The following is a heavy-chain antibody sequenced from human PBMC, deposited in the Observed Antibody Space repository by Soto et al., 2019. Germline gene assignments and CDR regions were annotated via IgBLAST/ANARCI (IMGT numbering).Heavy chain of an antibody. D-gene: IGHD3-22*01. CDR1: GGSISSGDYY. Sequence: TSETLSLTCTVSGGSISSGDYYWSWIRQPPGKGLEWSGYIYYSGSTYEKPSLKSRVTISVDTSKNQFSLKLSSVTAADTAVYYCARSCLPLRGHDYCDPATYYYDSSCDYWGQGTLVTVSS. CDR2: IYYSGST. J-gene: IGHJ4*02. CDR3: ARSCLPLRGHDYCDPATYYYDSSCDY. V-gene: IGHV4-30-4*01.